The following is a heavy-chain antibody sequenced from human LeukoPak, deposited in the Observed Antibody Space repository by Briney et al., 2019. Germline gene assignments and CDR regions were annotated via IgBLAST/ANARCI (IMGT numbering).Heavy chain of an antibody. CDR1: GGSISSYY. V-gene: IGHV4-59*08. D-gene: IGHD3-22*01. CDR3: ARHYDSSGYYYYWYFDL. Sequence: PSETLSLTCTVSGGSISSYYWSWIRQPPGKGLEWIGYIYYSGSTNYNPSLKSRVTISVDTPKNQFSLKLSSVTAADTAVYYCARHYDSSGYYYYWYFDLWGRGTLVTVSS. J-gene: IGHJ2*01. CDR2: IYYSGST.